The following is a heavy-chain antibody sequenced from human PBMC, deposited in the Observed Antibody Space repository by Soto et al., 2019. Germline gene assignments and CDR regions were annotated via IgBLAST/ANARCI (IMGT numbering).Heavy chain of an antibody. CDR1: GYTFTGYA. D-gene: IGHD1-26*01. CDR2: INAGNGNT. Sequence: ASVKVSCKASGYTFTGYAMHWVRQSPGQRLEWMGWINAGNGNTKYSQKFQGRVTITRDTSTSTVYMELSSLRSEDTAVYYRASPGEGLAVGATGDYYYGMDVWGQGTTVTVSS. CDR3: ASPGEGLAVGATGDYYYGMDV. V-gene: IGHV1-3*01. J-gene: IGHJ6*02.